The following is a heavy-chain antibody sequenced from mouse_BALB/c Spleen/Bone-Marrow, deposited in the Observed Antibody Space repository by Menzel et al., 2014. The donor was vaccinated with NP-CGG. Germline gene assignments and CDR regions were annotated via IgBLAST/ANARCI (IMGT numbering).Heavy chain of an antibody. V-gene: IGHV5-6-3*01. D-gene: IGHD4-1*01. Sequence: EVQVVESGGGLVQPGGSLKLSCAASGFTFXSYGMSWVRQTPDKRLELVATINSNGDSTYYPDSVKGRFTISRDNAKNTLYLQMSSLKSEDTAMYYCARGLGFFDYWGQGTTLTVSS. J-gene: IGHJ2*01. CDR2: INSNGDST. CDR1: GFTFXSYG. CDR3: ARGLGFFDY.